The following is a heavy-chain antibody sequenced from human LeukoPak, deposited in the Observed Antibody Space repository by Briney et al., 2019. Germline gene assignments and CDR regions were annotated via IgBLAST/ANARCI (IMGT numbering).Heavy chain of an antibody. J-gene: IGHJ5*02. V-gene: IGHV4-59*01. CDR1: GASITSSY. D-gene: IGHD3-10*01. Sequence: SETLSLTCSVSGASITSSYWSWIRQTPGKGRGWIGNIYSGSPNYTPSFESRVTVSLDTSKNQFSLSLTSVTDADTDLYHCARDGYGSGSYGWFDPWGQGTLVTVSS. CDR2: IYSGSP. CDR3: ARDGYGSGSYGWFDP.